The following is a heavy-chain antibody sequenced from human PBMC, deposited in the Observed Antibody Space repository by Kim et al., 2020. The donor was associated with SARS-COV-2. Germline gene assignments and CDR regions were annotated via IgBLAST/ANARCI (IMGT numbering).Heavy chain of an antibody. Sequence: GGSLRLSCAASGFTFSGYSMHWVRQASGKGLEWVGRIRSKANSYATAYAASVKGRFTISRDDSKSTAYLQMNSLKTEDTAVYYCTSPLVDKPMGWGQGTLVTVSS. J-gene: IGHJ4*02. CDR3: TSPLVDKPMG. D-gene: IGHD5-18*01. CDR2: IRSKANSYAT. V-gene: IGHV3-73*01. CDR1: GFTFSGYS.